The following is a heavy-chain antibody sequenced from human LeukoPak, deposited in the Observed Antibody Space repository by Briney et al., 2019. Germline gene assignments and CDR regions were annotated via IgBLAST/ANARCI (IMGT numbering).Heavy chain of an antibody. V-gene: IGHV1-69*13. J-gene: IGHJ4*02. D-gene: IGHD3-22*01. Sequence: ASVKVTCKASGGTFSSYAISWVRQAPGQGLEWMGGIIPIFGTANYAQKFQGRVTITADESTSTAYMELRRLRSDDTAVYYCARLARHRYYYDTSAYRYYFDYWGQGTLVTVSS. CDR1: GGTFSSYA. CDR2: IIPIFGTA. CDR3: ARLARHRYYYDTSAYRYYFDY.